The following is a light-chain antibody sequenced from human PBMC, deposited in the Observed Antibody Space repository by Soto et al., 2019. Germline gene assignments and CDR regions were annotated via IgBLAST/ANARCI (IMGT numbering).Light chain of an antibody. Sequence: EIVMTQSPATLSVSPGERATLFCRASQSVSSNLAWYQQKPGQAPRLLIYGASTRATGIPARFSGSESGTEFTPTNSSLQSEDFAVYYCQQYNNWPPYTFGQGTKLEIK. V-gene: IGKV3-15*01. CDR2: GAS. CDR1: QSVSSN. CDR3: QQYNNWPPYT. J-gene: IGKJ2*01.